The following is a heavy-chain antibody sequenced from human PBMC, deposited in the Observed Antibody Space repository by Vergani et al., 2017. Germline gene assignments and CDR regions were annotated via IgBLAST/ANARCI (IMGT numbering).Heavy chain of an antibody. V-gene: IGHV4-34*01. CDR2: INHSGST. Sequence: QVQLQQWGAGLLKPSETLSLTCAVYGGSFSGYYWSWIRQPPGKGLEWIGEINHSGSTNYNPSLKSRVTISVDTSKNRFSLKLSSVTGADTAVYYCARGRDCSSTSCYNFDYWGQGTLVTVSS. D-gene: IGHD2-2*01. J-gene: IGHJ4*02. CDR3: ARGRDCSSTSCYNFDY. CDR1: GGSFSGYY.